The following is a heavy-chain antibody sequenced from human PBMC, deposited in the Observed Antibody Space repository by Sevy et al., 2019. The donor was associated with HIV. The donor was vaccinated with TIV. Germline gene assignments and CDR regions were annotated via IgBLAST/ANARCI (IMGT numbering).Heavy chain of an antibody. J-gene: IGHJ4*02. CDR3: AKEGFGYNYDSSCIFDY. CDR2: ISGSGGST. V-gene: IGHV3-23*01. D-gene: IGHD3-22*01. CDR1: GFTFSSYA. Sequence: GGSLRLSCGVSGFTFSSYAMSWVRQAPGKGLEWVSGISGSGGSTYYADSVKGRFTIARDNSKNTLYLQMTSLRAEDTAVYYCAKEGFGYNYDSSCIFDYWGKGSLFTVSS.